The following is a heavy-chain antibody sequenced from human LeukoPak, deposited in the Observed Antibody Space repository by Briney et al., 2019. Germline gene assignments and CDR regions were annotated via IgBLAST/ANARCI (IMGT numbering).Heavy chain of an antibody. V-gene: IGHV4-59*12. CDR3: ARDVLPSSSSWYQGYYYYYYMDV. CDR2: IYYSGST. J-gene: IGHJ6*03. CDR1: GGSISSYY. Sequence: SETLSLTCTVSGGSISSYYWSWIRQPPGKGLEWIGYIYYSGSTNYNPSLKSRVTISVDTSKNQLSLKLSSVTAADTAVYYCARDVLPSSSSWYQGYYYYYYMDVWGKGTTVTISS. D-gene: IGHD6-13*01.